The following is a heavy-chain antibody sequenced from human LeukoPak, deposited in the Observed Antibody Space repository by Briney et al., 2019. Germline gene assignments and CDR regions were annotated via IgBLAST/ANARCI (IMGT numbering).Heavy chain of an antibody. CDR3: AKGYSYGYFDY. CDR1: GFTFTDYG. J-gene: IGHJ4*02. D-gene: IGHD5-18*01. Sequence: GGSLRLSCAASGFTFTDYGMHWVRQAPGKGLEWVAFIRNDGSIKYYADSVKGRFTISRDNSRNTLYLQMNSRRIEDTAVYYCAKGYSYGYFDYWGQGALVTVSS. CDR2: IRNDGSIK. V-gene: IGHV3-30*02.